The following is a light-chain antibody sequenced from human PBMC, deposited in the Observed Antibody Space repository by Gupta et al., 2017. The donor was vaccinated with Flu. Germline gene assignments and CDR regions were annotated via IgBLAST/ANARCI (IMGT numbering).Light chain of an antibody. J-gene: IGKJ5*01. CDR3: QKLNYYPVT. V-gene: IGKV1-9*01. CDR1: QGIASY. Sequence: DIQLTQSPSFLSASVGDRVTITCRASQGIASYLAWYQQKPGKAPRLLIFDASMLDSGVPSRFSGSGSGTEFTLTISSLEPEDFATYYCQKLNYYPVTFGQGTRLEIK. CDR2: DAS.